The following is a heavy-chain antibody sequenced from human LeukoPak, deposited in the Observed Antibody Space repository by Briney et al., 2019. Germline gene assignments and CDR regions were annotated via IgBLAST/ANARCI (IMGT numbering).Heavy chain of an antibody. V-gene: IGHV3-7*01. CDR3: ARGGIYESSGYYWGFDY. CDR2: IKQDGSEK. D-gene: IGHD3-22*01. J-gene: IGHJ4*02. Sequence: GGSLRLSCAASGFTFSSYWMSWVRQAPGKGLEWVANIKQDGSEKYYVDSVKGRFTISRDNAKNSLYLQMNSLRAEDTAVYYCARGGIYESSGYYWGFDYWGQGTLVTVSS. CDR1: GFTFSSYW.